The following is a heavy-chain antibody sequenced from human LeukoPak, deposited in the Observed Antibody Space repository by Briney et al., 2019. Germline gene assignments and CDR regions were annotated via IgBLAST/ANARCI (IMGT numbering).Heavy chain of an antibody. D-gene: IGHD3-16*01. Sequence: GGSLRLSCAVSGFTFENFAMHGVRQVSGRGLEGVSRISGDGSVTYYADSVKGRFTISRDNSGNSLYLQMNSLTPDDTGFYYCAKGLGLSYPQSRAFDYGGQGTLVTVSS. CDR3: AKGLGLSYPQSRAFDY. J-gene: IGHJ4*02. CDR1: GFTFENFA. CDR2: ISGDGSVT. V-gene: IGHV3-43*02.